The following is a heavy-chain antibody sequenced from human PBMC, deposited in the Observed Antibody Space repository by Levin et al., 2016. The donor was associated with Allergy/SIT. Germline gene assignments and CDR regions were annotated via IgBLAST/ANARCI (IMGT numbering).Heavy chain of an antibody. CDR2: IKQDGSEK. CDR3: ARDYDFWSGYPRYYYYYMDV. D-gene: IGHD3-3*01. V-gene: IGHV3-7*01. Sequence: WIRQPPGKGLEWVANIKQDGSEKYYVDSVKGRFTISRDNAKNSLYLQMNSLRAEDTAVYYCARDYDFWSGYPRYYYYYMDVWGKGTTVTVSS. J-gene: IGHJ6*03.